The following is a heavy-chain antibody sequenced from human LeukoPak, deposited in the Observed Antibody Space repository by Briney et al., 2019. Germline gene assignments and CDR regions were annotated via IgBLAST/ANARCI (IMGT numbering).Heavy chain of an antibody. D-gene: IGHD4-11*01. CDR2: ISSSSSYI. J-gene: IGHJ6*04. CDR1: GFTFSSYS. CDR3: ASKFYSNYLMDV. V-gene: IGHV3-21*01. Sequence: PGGSLRLSXAASGFTFSSYSMNWVRQAPGKGLEWVSSISSSSSYIYYADSVKGRFTISRDNAKNSLYLQMNSLRAEDTAVYYSASKFYSNYLMDVWGKGTTVTVSS.